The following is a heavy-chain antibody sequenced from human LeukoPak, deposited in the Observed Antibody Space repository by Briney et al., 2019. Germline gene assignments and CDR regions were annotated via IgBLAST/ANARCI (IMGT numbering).Heavy chain of an antibody. J-gene: IGHJ4*02. D-gene: IGHD3-10*01. CDR2: MNPNSGNT. CDR3: ARVPMVRGVIKALHY. Sequence: GASVKLSCTASGYTFTSYDINWVRQATGQGLEWMGWMNPNSGNTGYAQKFQGRVTMTRNTSIRTAYMELSSLRLEDTAVYYCARVPMVRGVIKALHYWGQGTLVTVSS. V-gene: IGHV1-8*01. CDR1: GYTFTSYD.